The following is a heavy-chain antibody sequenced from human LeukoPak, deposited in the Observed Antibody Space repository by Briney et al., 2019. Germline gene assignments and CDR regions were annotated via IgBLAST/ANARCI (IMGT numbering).Heavy chain of an antibody. CDR1: GFTASSNY. J-gene: IGHJ4*02. CDR3: AREGHGSGSYWDY. Sequence: PGGSLRLSCAASGFTASSNYMSWVRQAPGKGLGWGSVIYSGGSTYYADSVKGRFTITRDNSKNTLYLQMNSLRAEDTAVYYCAREGHGSGSYWDYWGQGTLVTVSS. V-gene: IGHV3-53*01. D-gene: IGHD3-10*01. CDR2: IYSGGST.